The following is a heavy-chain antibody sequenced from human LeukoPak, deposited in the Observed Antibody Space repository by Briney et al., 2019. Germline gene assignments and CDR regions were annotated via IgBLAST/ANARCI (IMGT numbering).Heavy chain of an antibody. CDR2: INPGGGST. CDR3: AKDLRRDHPGFDP. J-gene: IGHJ5*02. CDR1: GYIFTSYY. D-gene: IGHD1-14*01. V-gene: IGHV1-46*01. Sequence: ASVEVSCKASGYIFTSYYMHWVRQAPGQGLEWMGIINPGGGSTSYAQKFQDRVTMTRDTSTSTVYMELSSLRSDDTAVYYCAKDLRRDHPGFDPWGQGTLVIVSS.